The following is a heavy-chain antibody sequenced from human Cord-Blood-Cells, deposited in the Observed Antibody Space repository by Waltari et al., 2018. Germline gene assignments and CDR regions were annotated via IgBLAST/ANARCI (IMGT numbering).Heavy chain of an antibody. D-gene: IGHD1-26*01. CDR1: GGTFSSYA. CDR2: INPILGTA. J-gene: IGHJ4*02. Sequence: QVQLVQSGAEVKKPGSSVKVSCKASGGTFSSYAISWVRQAPGQGLEWMGGINPILGTANYAQKCQGRVTITADESTSTAYMELSSLRSEDTAVYYCANLPFSGSYYYFDYWGQGTLVTVSS. V-gene: IGHV1-69*01. CDR3: ANLPFSGSYYYFDY.